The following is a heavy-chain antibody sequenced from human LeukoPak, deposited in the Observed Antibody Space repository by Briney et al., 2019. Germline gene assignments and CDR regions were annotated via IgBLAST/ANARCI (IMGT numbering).Heavy chain of an antibody. V-gene: IGHV1-8*01. CDR3: ARRVGALYFDY. J-gene: IGHJ4*02. D-gene: IGHD1-26*01. CDR1: GYTFTSYD. Sequence: GASVKVSCKASGYTFTSYDINWVRQATGQGLEWMGWMNPNNGNTGYAQKFQGRVTMTKNNCISTAYMEMSSLRSEDTAVYYCARRVGALYFDYWGQGTLVNVSS. CDR2: MNPNNGNT.